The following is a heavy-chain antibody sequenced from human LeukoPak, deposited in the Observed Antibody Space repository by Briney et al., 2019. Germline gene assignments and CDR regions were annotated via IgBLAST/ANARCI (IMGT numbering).Heavy chain of an antibody. J-gene: IGHJ4*02. V-gene: IGHV3-30*04. CDR2: ISYDGSNK. D-gene: IGHD3-10*01. CDR3: AREKTITMVRGVSTAFDY. Sequence: PGGSLRLSCAASGFTFSSYAMHWVRQAPGKGLEWVAVISYDGSNKYYADSVKGRFTISRDNSKNTLYLQMNSLRAEDTAVYYCAREKTITMVRGVSTAFDYWGQGTLVTVSS. CDR1: GFTFSSYA.